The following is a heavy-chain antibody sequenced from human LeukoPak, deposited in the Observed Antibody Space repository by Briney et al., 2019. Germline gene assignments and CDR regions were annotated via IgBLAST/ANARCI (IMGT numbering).Heavy chain of an antibody. J-gene: IGHJ4*02. CDR2: ISYDGSNK. CDR3: AKDSYYGSGSYYLDY. CDR1: GFTFSSYG. V-gene: IGHV3-30*18. D-gene: IGHD3-10*01. Sequence: PGRSLRLSCAASGFTFSSYGMHWVRQAPGKGLEWVAVISYDGSNKYHADSVKGRFTISRDNSKNTLYLQMNSLRAEDTVVYYCAKDSYYGSGSYYLDYWGQGTLVTVSS.